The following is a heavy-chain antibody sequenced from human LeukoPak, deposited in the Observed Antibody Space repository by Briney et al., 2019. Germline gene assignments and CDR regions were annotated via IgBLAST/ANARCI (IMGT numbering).Heavy chain of an antibody. J-gene: IGHJ4*02. D-gene: IGHD2-2*01. CDR1: GFTFSSYA. Sequence: GGSLRLSCAASGFTFSSYAMHWVSHAPGKGLEWVAVISYDGSNKYYADSVKGRFTISRDNSKNTPYLQMNSLRAEDTAVYYCARSVVVPAAIFDYWGQGTLVTVSS. V-gene: IGHV3-30-3*01. CDR2: ISYDGSNK. CDR3: ARSVVVPAAIFDY.